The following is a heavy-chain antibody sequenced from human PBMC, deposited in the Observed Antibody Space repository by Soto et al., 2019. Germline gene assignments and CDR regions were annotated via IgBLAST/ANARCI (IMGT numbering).Heavy chain of an antibody. Sequence: PGAALRVSCLDSGVTFSNFWMNWVRQTPGKGLEWVANIKPDGTAQAYVDSVKGRFTVSRDNAKNSLYLQMNSLRADDTAIYFCRAWDSSNNPWGQGTLVTVSS. J-gene: IGHJ5*02. CDR1: GVTFSNFW. V-gene: IGHV3-7*01. CDR2: IKPDGTAQ. CDR3: RAWDSSNNP. D-gene: IGHD1-26*01.